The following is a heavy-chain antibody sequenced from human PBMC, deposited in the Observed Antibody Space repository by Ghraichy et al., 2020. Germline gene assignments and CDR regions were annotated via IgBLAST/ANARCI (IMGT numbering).Heavy chain of an antibody. Sequence: GSLRLSCAASGFTLSNYWMNWVRQAPGKGLEWVATIKQDGSEKHYVDSVKGRFTISRDNAKNSVYLQMNSLRAGDTAVYYCARFSGGIIGFSDAFDIWGQGTMVTVSS. CDR1: GFTLSNYW. V-gene: IGHV3-7*01. D-gene: IGHD3-3*01. J-gene: IGHJ3*02. CDR3: ARFSGGIIGFSDAFDI. CDR2: IKQDGSEK.